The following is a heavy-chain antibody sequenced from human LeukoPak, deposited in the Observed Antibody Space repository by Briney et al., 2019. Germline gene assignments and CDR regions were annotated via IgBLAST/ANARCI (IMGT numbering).Heavy chain of an antibody. CDR2: INTDGSEK. J-gene: IGHJ4*02. CDR1: GFTFSSYW. CDR3: ARGHYYSIY. V-gene: IGHV3-7*02. Sequence: GGSLRLSCTASGFTFSSYWMTWVRQAPGKGLEWVANINTDGSEKDYVDSVKGRFTISRANAKNSLDLQMSNLRAEDTAVYFCARGHYYSIYWGLGTLVTVSS.